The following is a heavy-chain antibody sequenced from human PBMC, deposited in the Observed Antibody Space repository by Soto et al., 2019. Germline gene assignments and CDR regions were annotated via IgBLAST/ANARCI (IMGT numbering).Heavy chain of an antibody. J-gene: IGHJ6*02. CDR1: GYTFTSYY. CDR3: ARVLTARELLISGYYYYYYGMDV. CDR2: INPSGGST. Sequence: ASVKVSCKASGYTFTSYYMHWVRQAPGQGLEWMGIINPSGGSTSYAQKFQGRVTMTRDTSKNQFSLKLSSVTAADTAVYYCARVLTARELLISGYYYYYYGMDVWGQGTTVTVSS. D-gene: IGHD1-26*01. V-gene: IGHV1-46*01.